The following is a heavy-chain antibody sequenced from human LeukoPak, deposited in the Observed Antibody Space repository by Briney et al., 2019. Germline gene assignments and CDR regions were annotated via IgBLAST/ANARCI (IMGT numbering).Heavy chain of an antibody. CDR2: ISGSGGRT. J-gene: IGHJ4*02. CDR3: AKDRSHLPVAGFDS. Sequence: GGSLRLSCAASGFTFSSYAMSWVRQAPGKGLEWVSAISGSGGRTYYADAVKGRFTISRDNSKNTLFLQMISLRAEDTALYYCAKDRSHLPVAGFDSWGQGTLVTVSS. D-gene: IGHD6-19*01. CDR1: GFTFSSYA. V-gene: IGHV3-23*01.